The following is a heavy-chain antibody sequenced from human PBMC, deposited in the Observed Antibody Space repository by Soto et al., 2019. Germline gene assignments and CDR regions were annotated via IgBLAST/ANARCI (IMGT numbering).Heavy chain of an antibody. CDR2: IYPGDSDT. CDR1: GYSFTSYW. D-gene: IGHD3-22*01. Sequence: PGESLKISCKGSGYSFTSYWIGWVRQMPGKGLEWMGIIYPGDSDTRYSPSFQGQVTISVDKSISTAYLQWSSLKASDTAMYYCARRRAYYYDSSGYWNWFDPWGQGTLVTVSS. V-gene: IGHV5-51*01. J-gene: IGHJ5*02. CDR3: ARRRAYYYDSSGYWNWFDP.